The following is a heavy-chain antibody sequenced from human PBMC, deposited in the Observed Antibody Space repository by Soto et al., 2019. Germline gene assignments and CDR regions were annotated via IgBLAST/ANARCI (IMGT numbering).Heavy chain of an antibody. Sequence: PGGSLRLSCAVSGFSSSSYAMSWVRQAPGKGLEWVSAISGSGGSTYYADSVKGRFTISRDNSKNTLYLQMNSLRAEDTAVYYCAKEGDFWSGSYYYYYMDVWGKGTTVTVSS. J-gene: IGHJ6*03. D-gene: IGHD3-3*01. V-gene: IGHV3-23*01. CDR3: AKEGDFWSGSYYYYYMDV. CDR1: GFSSSSYA. CDR2: ISGSGGST.